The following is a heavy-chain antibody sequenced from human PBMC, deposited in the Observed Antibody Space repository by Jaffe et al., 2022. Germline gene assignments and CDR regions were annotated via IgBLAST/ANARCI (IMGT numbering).Heavy chain of an antibody. CDR3: ARDRQSQELRYYYYYYMDV. V-gene: IGHV3-21*01. D-gene: IGHD1-7*01. Sequence: EVQLVESGGGLVKPGGSLRLSCAASGFTFSSYSMNWVRQAPGKGLEWVSSISSSSSYIYYADSVKGRFTISRDNAKNSLYLQMNSLRAEDTAVYYCARDRQSQELRYYYYYYMDVWGKGTTVTVSS. CDR1: GFTFSSYS. CDR2: ISSSSSYI. J-gene: IGHJ6*03.